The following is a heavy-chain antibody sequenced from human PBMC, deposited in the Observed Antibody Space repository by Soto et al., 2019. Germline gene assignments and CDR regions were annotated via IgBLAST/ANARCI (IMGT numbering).Heavy chain of an antibody. J-gene: IGHJ4*02. CDR2: IWYDGSNK. CDR3: AKTFGFRGYCTNGVCYYFDY. V-gene: IGHV3-33*06. D-gene: IGHD2-8*01. Sequence: QVQLVESGGGVVQPGRSLRLSCASSGFTFSSYGMHWVRQAPGKGLEWVAVIWYDGSNKYYADSVKGRFTISRDNSKNTLYLHMNSLRAEDTAVYYCAKTFGFRGYCTNGVCYYFDYWGQGTLVTVSS. CDR1: GFTFSSYG.